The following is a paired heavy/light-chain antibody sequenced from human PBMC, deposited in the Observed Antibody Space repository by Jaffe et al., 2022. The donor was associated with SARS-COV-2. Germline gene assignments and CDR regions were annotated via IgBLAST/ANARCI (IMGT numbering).Light chain of an antibody. V-gene: IGKV3-15*01. J-gene: IGKJ1*01. CDR1: QSVSSS. CDR3: QQYNNRPWT. Sequence: VMTQSPATLSVSPGERATLSCRASQSVSSSLAWYQQRPGQAPRLLIYGAFIRATGVPARFSGSGSGREFTLTISSLQSEDFAIYFCQQYNNRPWTFGQGTKVEI. CDR2: GAF.
Heavy chain of an antibody. CDR1: RGTFRGHA. Sequence: QVQLVQSGAEVKKPGSSVKVSCQASRGTFRGHAMNWVRQAPGQGLEWMGGIIPIFGTTDYAQKFQGRVTITADESSSIVYMELSSLSSGDTALYYCATAQFGFCGGGTCQTDYYFGGWGQGTLVTVSS. V-gene: IGHV1-69*01. D-gene: IGHD2-15*01. CDR2: IIPIFGTT. CDR3: ATAQFGFCGGGTCQTDYYFGG. J-gene: IGHJ4*02.